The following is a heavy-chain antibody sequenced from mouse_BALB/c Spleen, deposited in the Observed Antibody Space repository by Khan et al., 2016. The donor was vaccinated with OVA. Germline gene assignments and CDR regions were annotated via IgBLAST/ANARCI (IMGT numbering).Heavy chain of an antibody. D-gene: IGHD2-1*01. CDR2: IDPANGDI. Sequence: VQLKESGAELVKPGASVKLSCTASGFNIKDTYMHWVKQRPEQGPEWIGRIDPANGDIKYDPKFQDKATIAADTSSNTAYLQLSSLTSEDTAVDYCATLYGSPFAYWGQGTLVSVSA. CDR1: GFNIKDTY. CDR3: ATLYGSPFAY. V-gene: IGHV14-3*02. J-gene: IGHJ3*01.